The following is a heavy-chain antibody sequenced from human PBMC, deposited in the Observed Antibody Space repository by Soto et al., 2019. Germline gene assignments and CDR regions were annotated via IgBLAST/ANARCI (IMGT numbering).Heavy chain of an antibody. CDR1: GYTFTSYG. CDR3: ARSSGVAVAEAYYYYGMDV. D-gene: IGHD6-19*01. V-gene: IGHV1-18*04. Sequence: QVQLVQSGAEVKKPGASVKVSCKASGYTFTSYGISWVRQAPGQGLEWMGWISAYNGNTNYAQKPQGRVTMTTDTSTSTAYMELSSLRSDDTAVYYCARSSGVAVAEAYYYYGMDVLGQGTTVTVSS. CDR2: ISAYNGNT. J-gene: IGHJ6*02.